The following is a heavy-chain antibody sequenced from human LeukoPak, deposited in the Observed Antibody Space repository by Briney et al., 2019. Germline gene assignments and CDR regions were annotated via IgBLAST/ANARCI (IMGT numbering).Heavy chain of an antibody. D-gene: IGHD2-2*01. V-gene: IGHV3-23*01. Sequence: PGGSLRLSCSASGFTFSSYAMSWVRQAPGKGLEWLSTITNSGANTYYADSVKGRFTISRDNSKNTLYLQFSSLRAEDTAVYYCAKVIRPHCSTTSCLFDFWGQGTLVTVSS. CDR1: GFTFSSYA. J-gene: IGHJ4*02. CDR3: AKVIRPHCSTTSCLFDF. CDR2: ITNSGANT.